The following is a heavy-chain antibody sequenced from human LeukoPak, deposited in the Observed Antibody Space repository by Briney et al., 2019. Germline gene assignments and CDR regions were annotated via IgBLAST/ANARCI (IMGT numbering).Heavy chain of an antibody. CDR2: IYYSGST. CDR3: ARQAGHSSSWEFDY. J-gene: IGHJ4*02. D-gene: IGHD6-13*01. Sequence: PSETLSLTCAVSGVSISSTTYYWGWVRQPPGKGLEWIGSIYYSGSTYYNPSLKSRVSISIDTSKNQLSLKLSGVTAADTAVYYCARQAGHSSSWEFDYWGQGTLVTVSS. V-gene: IGHV4-39*07. CDR1: GVSISSTTYY.